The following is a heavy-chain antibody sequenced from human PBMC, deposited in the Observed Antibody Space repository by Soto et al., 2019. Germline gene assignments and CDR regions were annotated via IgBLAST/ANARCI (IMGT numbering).Heavy chain of an antibody. V-gene: IGHV1-69*06. J-gene: IGHJ6*02. CDR3: ARDRRIAARPGGGYYYYGMDV. CDR2: IIPIFGTA. D-gene: IGHD6-6*01. Sequence: GASVKVSCKASGGTFSSYAISWLRQAPGQGLEWMGGIIPIFGTANYAQKFQGRVTITADKSTSTAYMELSSLRSEDTAVYYCARDRRIAARPGGGYYYYGMDVWGQGTTVTVSS. CDR1: GGTFSSYA.